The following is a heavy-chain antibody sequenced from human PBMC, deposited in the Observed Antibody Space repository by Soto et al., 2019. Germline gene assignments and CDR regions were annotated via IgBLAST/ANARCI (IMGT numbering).Heavy chain of an antibody. J-gene: IGHJ6*03. D-gene: IGHD3-3*01. CDR3: SRQASDFWSGKPQYYMDV. CDR2: IRRKPNNYAT. V-gene: IGHV3-73*01. Sequence: EVQLVESGGGLVQPGGSLKLSCAASGFTFSGSAMHWVRQASGKGLEWVGRIRRKPNNYATAYGASVKGTFTFSRDDSNNTAYLQMNSLNTEDTAVYYCSRQASDFWSGKPQYYMDVWGKGTTVTVSS. CDR1: GFTFSGSA.